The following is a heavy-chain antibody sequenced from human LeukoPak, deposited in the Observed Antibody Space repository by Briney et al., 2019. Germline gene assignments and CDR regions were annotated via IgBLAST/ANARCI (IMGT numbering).Heavy chain of an antibody. V-gene: IGHV4-39*02. J-gene: IGHJ4*02. D-gene: IGHD5-12*01. CDR2: IFYSGST. CDR3: ARGPSGYHNT. CDR1: GRSISGSSYY. Sequence: SETLSPTCTVFGRSISGSSYYWCWIRQPPGKSVEWIASIFYSGSTSYNPSLKRRVTISVDTSNNHFCRALSSVPPAHPAMAYCARGPSGYHNTGGQGTLVTVSS.